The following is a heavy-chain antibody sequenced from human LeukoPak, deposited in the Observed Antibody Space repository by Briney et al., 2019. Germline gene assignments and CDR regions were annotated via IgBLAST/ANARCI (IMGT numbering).Heavy chain of an antibody. V-gene: IGHV4-34*01. J-gene: IGHJ5*02. CDR1: GGSFSGYY. D-gene: IGHD1-26*01. CDR3: ARASGEFDP. Sequence: SETLSLACAVYGGSFSGYYWSWIRQPPGKGLEWIGEINHSGSTNYNPSLKSRVTISVDTSKNQFSLKPSSVTAADTAVYYCARASGEFDPWGQGTLVTVSS. CDR2: INHSGST.